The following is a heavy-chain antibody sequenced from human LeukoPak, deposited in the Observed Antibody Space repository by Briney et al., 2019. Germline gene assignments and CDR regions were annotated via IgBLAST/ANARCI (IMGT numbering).Heavy chain of an antibody. CDR3: ARDLSPVVRASPMGY. CDR2: ITYDGYYK. J-gene: IGHJ4*02. D-gene: IGHD3-10*01. V-gene: IGHV3-30*03. CDR1: GFTLSNYG. Sequence: GRSLTLSCAASGFTLSNYGMHWVRQAPGKGLEWVALITYDGYYKYYSDSVKGRFTISSDTSKNTLSLQMNSLRAEDTAVYYCARDLSPVVRASPMGYWGQGTLVTVSS.